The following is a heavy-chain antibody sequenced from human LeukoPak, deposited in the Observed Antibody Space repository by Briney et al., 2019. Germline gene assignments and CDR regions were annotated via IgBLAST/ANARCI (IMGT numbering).Heavy chain of an antibody. V-gene: IGHV3-23*01. Sequence: GGSLRLSCAASGFTFSSYAMSWVRQAPGKGLEWVSAISGSGGSTYYADSVKGRFTISRDNSKNTLYLQMNSLRAEDTAVYYCAKGNRPAIQLWTHYWGQGTLVTVSS. CDR3: AKGNRPAIQLWTHY. CDR2: ISGSGGST. J-gene: IGHJ4*02. CDR1: GFTFSSYA. D-gene: IGHD5-18*01.